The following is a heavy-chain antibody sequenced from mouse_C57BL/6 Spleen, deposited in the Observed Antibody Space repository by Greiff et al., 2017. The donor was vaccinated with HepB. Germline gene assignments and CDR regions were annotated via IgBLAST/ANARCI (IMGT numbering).Heavy chain of an antibody. V-gene: IGHV14-2*01. Sequence: VQLQQSGAELVKPGASVKLSCTASGFNIKDYYMHWVKQRTEQGLEWIGRIDPEDGETKYAPTFQGKATITADTSSNTAYLQLSSLTSEDTAVYYCARSSMVTTYPFAYWGQGTLVTVSA. CDR3: ARSSMVTTYPFAY. D-gene: IGHD2-2*01. J-gene: IGHJ3*01. CDR1: GFNIKDYY. CDR2: IDPEDGET.